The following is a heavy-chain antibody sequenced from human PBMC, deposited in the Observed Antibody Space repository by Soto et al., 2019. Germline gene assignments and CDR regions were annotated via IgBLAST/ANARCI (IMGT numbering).Heavy chain of an antibody. J-gene: IGHJ4*02. Sequence: EVQLLDSGGGLVQPGGSLRLSCAASGFTFSSYAMNWVRQAPGKGLEWVSAISASGNSTYYADSVKGRFTISRDNSKNTLYLQMNSLSAEDTAVYYCANRVAYYWGQGTLVTVSS. CDR1: GFTFSSYA. D-gene: IGHD3-3*01. CDR3: ANRVAYY. V-gene: IGHV3-23*01. CDR2: ISASGNST.